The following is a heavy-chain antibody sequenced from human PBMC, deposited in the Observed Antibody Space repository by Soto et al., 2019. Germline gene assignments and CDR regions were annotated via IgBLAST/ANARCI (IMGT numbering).Heavy chain of an antibody. V-gene: IGHV1-69*04. CDR3: ARDLSGYDPDAFDI. CDR2: IIPILGIA. Sequence: ASVKVSCKASGGTFSSYTISWVRQAPGQGLEWMGRIIPILGIANYAQKFQGRVTITADKSTSTAYMELSSLRSEDTAVYYCARDLSGYDPDAFDIWGQGTMVTVSS. J-gene: IGHJ3*02. D-gene: IGHD5-12*01. CDR1: GGTFSSYT.